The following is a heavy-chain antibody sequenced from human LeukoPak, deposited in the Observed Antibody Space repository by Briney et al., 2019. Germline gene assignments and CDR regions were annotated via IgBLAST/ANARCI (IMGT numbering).Heavy chain of an antibody. J-gene: IGHJ4*02. D-gene: IGHD3-10*01. CDR1: GFTLSSYA. CDR3: ARELKARGVVDY. V-gene: IGHV3-7*01. Sequence: GGSLRLSCAASGFTLSSYAMSWVRQAPGKGLEWVANIKQDGSEKYYVDSVKGRFTISRDNAKNSLYLQMNSLRAEDTAVYYCARELKARGVVDYWGQGTLVTVSS. CDR2: IKQDGSEK.